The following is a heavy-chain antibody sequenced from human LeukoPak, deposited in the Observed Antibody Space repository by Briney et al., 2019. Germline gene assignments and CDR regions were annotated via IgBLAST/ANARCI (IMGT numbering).Heavy chain of an antibody. CDR2: IIPIFGTA. D-gene: IGHD5-12*01. J-gene: IGHJ6*03. Sequence: GASVTVSCKASGGTFSNYAISWVRQAPGQGLEWMGGIIPIFGTANYAQKFQGRVTITTDESTSTAYMELSSLRSEDTAVYYCAMGGYEFYYYYYMDVWGKGTTVTVSS. CDR3: AMGGYEFYYYYYMDV. CDR1: GGTFSNYA. V-gene: IGHV1-69*05.